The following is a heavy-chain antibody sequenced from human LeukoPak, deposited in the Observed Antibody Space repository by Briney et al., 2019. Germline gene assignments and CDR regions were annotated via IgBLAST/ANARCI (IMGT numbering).Heavy chain of an antibody. CDR2: ISERGGST. V-gene: IGHV3-23*01. CDR3: AKIYQGSCAYHCAPDY. D-gene: IGHD3-16*01. J-gene: IGHJ4*02. Sequence: GGSLRLSCVVSGISLSNYAMTWVRQAPGKGLEWVSYISERGGSTTYADSVKGRFTISRDTSLNTLYLQMNNLRAEDTAVYFCAKIYQGSCAYHCAPDYWGQGTLVTVSS. CDR1: GISLSNYA.